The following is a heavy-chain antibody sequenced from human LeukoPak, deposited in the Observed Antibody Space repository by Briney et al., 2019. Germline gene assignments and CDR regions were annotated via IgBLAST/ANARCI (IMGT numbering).Heavy chain of an antibody. CDR3: ARNRGYSKHGPFDY. CDR2: IIPIFGTA. V-gene: IGHV1-69*06. CDR1: GGTFSSYA. Sequence: SVKVSCKASGGTFSSYAISWVRQAPGQGLEWMGGIIPIFGTANYAQKFQGRVTITADKSTSTAYMELSSLRSEDTAVYYCARNRGYSKHGPFDYWGQGTLVTVSS. D-gene: IGHD3-22*01. J-gene: IGHJ4*02.